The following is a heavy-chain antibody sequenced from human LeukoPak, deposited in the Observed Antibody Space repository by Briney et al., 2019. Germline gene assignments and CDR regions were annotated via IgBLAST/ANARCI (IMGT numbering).Heavy chain of an antibody. Sequence: ASVKVSCKASGYTFTSYGISWVRQAPGQGLEWMGWISAYNGNTNYAQKLQGRVTITRDTSASTAYMELSSLRSEDTAVYYCARRDHGSGSYYTHFDYWGQGTLVTVSS. CDR3: ARRDHGSGSYYTHFDY. J-gene: IGHJ4*02. D-gene: IGHD3-10*01. CDR1: GYTFTSYG. V-gene: IGHV1-18*01. CDR2: ISAYNGNT.